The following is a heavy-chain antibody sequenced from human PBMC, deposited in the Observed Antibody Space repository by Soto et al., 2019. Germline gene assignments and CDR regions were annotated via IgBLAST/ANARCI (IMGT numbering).Heavy chain of an antibody. Sequence: QVQLQESGPGLMKPSETLSLTCTVSGASITGSSYWSWIRQPAGKGLEWIGRFSLSGTTNYNPSLRSRVPISADVSKNQYSLRLPSVTAADTALYYCARGMTPPGAPAWYYFDSWGQGTLGTVSS. CDR1: GASITGSSY. CDR2: FSLSGTT. J-gene: IGHJ4*02. CDR3: ARGMTPPGAPAWYYFDS. D-gene: IGHD2-8*02. V-gene: IGHV4-4*07.